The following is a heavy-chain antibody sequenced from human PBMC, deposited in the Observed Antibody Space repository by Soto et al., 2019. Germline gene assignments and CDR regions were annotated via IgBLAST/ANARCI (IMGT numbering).Heavy chain of an antibody. CDR3: AKDRVGGTFYSPLAF. V-gene: IGHV3-30*18. CDR2: ITYDGSFQ. D-gene: IGHD1-7*01. CDR1: GFNLYNYR. Sequence: PGGSLRRSCQAPGFNLYNYRMHWVRQALGKGLEWVAVITYDGSFQYYADSVKGRFTISSDNSKNTLSLHLNSLKPEDTAVYHCAKDRVGGTFYSPLAFWGQGTLVTVSS. J-gene: IGHJ4*02.